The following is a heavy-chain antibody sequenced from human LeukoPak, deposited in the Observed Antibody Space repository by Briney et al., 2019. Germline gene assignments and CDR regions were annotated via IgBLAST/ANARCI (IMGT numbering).Heavy chain of an antibody. Sequence: SGTLSLTCAVSGGSISSYYRSWIRQPPGQGLEWIGYIDYGGSTAYNPSLNGRCAASLDTSTNRRSLIQRTVTAAETAAYYSAGLNGGNWGPGILGTVSS. D-gene: IGHD4-23*01. J-gene: IGHJ4*01. CDR3: AGLNGGN. CDR2: IDYGGST. CDR1: GGSISSYY. V-gene: IGHV4-59*08.